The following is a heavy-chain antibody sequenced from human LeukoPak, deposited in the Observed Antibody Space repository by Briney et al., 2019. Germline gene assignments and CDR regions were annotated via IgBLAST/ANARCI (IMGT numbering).Heavy chain of an antibody. D-gene: IGHD2-15*01. Sequence: SETLSLTCAVYGGSFSGYYWSWIRQPPGKGLEWIGEINHSGSTNYNPSLKSRVTISVDTSKNQFSLKLSSVTAADTAVYYCATLALQRRTYKRGTYCSGGRCRPAFDYWGQGTLVTVSS. J-gene: IGHJ4*02. CDR2: INHSGST. V-gene: IGHV4-34*01. CDR3: ATLALQRRTYKRGTYCSGGRCRPAFDY. CDR1: GGSFSGYY.